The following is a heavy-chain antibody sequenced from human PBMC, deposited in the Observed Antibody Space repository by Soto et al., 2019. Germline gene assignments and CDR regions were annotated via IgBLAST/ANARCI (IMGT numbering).Heavy chain of an antibody. CDR3: ARKLRTYGYRIFDY. D-gene: IGHD5-12*01. Sequence: SETLSVTCAVSGGSFSGYYWSWIRQPLGKGLEWIGEINHSGSTNYNPSLKIRVTISVDTSKNQFSLKLSSVTAADKAVYYCARKLRTYGYRIFDYWGQGTLVTVSS. CDR2: INHSGST. V-gene: IGHV4-34*01. CDR1: GGSFSGYY. J-gene: IGHJ4*02.